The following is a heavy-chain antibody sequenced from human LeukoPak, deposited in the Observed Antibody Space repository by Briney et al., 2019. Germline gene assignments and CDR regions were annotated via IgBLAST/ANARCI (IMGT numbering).Heavy chain of an antibody. J-gene: IGHJ4*02. CDR3: VRDNGGEHL. D-gene: IGHD3-16*01. CDR1: GYTFGSYW. V-gene: IGHV3-74*01. CDR2: INNDGSST. Sequence: GGSLRLSCAASGYTFGSYWMYWVRQAPGKGLVWVSRINNDGSSTIYADSVKGRFTISRGNAKNTLYLQMNSLRDDDTAVYYCVRDNGGEHLWGQGTLVTVSS.